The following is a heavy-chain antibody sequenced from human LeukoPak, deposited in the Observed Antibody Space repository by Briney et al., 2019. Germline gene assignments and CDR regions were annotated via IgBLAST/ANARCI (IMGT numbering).Heavy chain of an antibody. Sequence: SGGSLRLSCAASGFTFSSYSMNWVRQDPGKGLEWVSSISSSSSYIYYADSVKGRFTISRDNAKNSLYLQMSSLRAEDTAVYYCARDERVKDIVVVVAATPMGDYYYYGMDVWGQGTTVTVSS. V-gene: IGHV3-21*01. CDR3: ARDERVKDIVVVVAATPMGDYYYYGMDV. CDR2: ISSSSSYI. D-gene: IGHD2-15*01. J-gene: IGHJ6*02. CDR1: GFTFSSYS.